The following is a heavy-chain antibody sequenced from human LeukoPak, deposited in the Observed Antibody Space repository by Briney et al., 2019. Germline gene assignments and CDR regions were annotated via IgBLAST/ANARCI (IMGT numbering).Heavy chain of an antibody. Sequence: ASVKASCKASGYTFTSYDINWVRQATGQGLEWMGWMNPNSGNTGYAQKFQGRVTITRNTSISTAYMELSSLRSEDTAVYYCARGWDVLRYFDWLLYPPYYYYYYMDVWGKGTTVTISS. CDR1: GYTFTSYD. D-gene: IGHD3-9*01. CDR2: MNPNSGNT. CDR3: ARGWDVLRYFDWLLYPPYYYYYYMDV. V-gene: IGHV1-8*03. J-gene: IGHJ6*03.